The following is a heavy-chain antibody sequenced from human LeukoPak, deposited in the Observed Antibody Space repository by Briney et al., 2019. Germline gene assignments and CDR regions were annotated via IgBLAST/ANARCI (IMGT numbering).Heavy chain of an antibody. J-gene: IGHJ5*02. V-gene: IGHV4-59*08. CDR3: ARRSTSTGWYGALLEEPGAVGPFDP. D-gene: IGHD6-13*01. Sequence: SETLSITCTVSGGSISSYYWSWLRPPPGEGLGRVGNIYCSRSTNYNPSLKRRVTTSVATTKNHFFQMRSFVTAAVTALYSAARRSTSTGWYGALLEEPGAVGPFDPWGQGTLVTVSS. CDR2: IYCSRST. CDR1: GGSISSYY.